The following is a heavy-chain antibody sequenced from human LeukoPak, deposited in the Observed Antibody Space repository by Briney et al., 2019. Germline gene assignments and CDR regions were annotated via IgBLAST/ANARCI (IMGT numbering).Heavy chain of an antibody. CDR1: GYSISSGYY. CDR2: IYHSGST. Sequence: PSETLSLTCTVSGYSISSGYYWGWIRQPPGKGLEWIGSIYHSGSTYYNPSLKSRVTISVDTSKNQFSLKLSSVTAADTAVYYCASLLYYYDSSGYSYYFDYWGQGTLVTVSS. V-gene: IGHV4-38-2*02. J-gene: IGHJ4*02. CDR3: ASLLYYYDSSGYSYYFDY. D-gene: IGHD3-22*01.